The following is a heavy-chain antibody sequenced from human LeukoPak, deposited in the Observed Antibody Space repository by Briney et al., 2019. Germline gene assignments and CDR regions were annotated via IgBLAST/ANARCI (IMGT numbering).Heavy chain of an antibody. Sequence: GASVKVSCKASGYTFTDNHMHWVRQPPGQGLEWMGWINPNSGGTNYAQGFQGRVTMTRDTSISTAYIELNSLRSDDTAVYYCVRGYCSGGSCSGAWFDPWGQGTLVTVSS. V-gene: IGHV1-2*02. CDR3: VRGYCSGGSCSGAWFDP. J-gene: IGHJ5*02. CDR1: GYTFTDNH. D-gene: IGHD2-15*01. CDR2: INPNSGGT.